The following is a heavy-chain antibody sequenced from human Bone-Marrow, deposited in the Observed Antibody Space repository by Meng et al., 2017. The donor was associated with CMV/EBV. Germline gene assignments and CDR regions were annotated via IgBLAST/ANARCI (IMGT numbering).Heavy chain of an antibody. CDR2: ISGNGGST. CDR1: EFTVSNNY. V-gene: IGHV3-23*01. J-gene: IGHJ4*01. CDR3: AKDRSMGIQLWLLGEFDY. Sequence: GESLKISCAASEFTVSNNYMSWVRRAPGEGLEWVSAISGNGGSTYYADSVKGRFTISRDNSKNTLYLQMNSLRAEDTAVYYCAKDRSMGIQLWLLGEFDYWGQGTLVTVSS. D-gene: IGHD5-18*01.